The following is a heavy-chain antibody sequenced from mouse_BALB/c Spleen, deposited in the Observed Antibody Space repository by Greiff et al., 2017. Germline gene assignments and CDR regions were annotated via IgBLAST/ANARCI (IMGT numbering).Heavy chain of an antibody. CDR2: IWSDGST. Sequence: VQLVESGPDLVAPSQSLSITCTVSGFSLTSYGVHWVRQPPGKGLEWLVVIWSDGSTTYNSALKSRLSISKDNSKSQVFLKMNSLQTDDTAMYYCARHEDYYGSSAWFAYWGQGTLVTVSA. CDR3: ARHEDYYGSSAWFAY. D-gene: IGHD1-1*01. CDR1: GFSLTSYG. V-gene: IGHV2-6-2*01. J-gene: IGHJ3*01.